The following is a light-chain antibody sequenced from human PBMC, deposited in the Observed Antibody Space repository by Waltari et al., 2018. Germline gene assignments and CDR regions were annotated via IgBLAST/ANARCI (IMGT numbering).Light chain of an antibody. J-gene: IGKJ1*01. V-gene: IGKV3-20*01. CDR2: RTS. CDR1: ESLSSSY. CDR3: QQHGSTPWT. Sequence: ENVLTQSPDTLSLSPGERATLSCRASESLSSSYIAWYQQKPGQSPRLLVCRTSSRATGIPDRFSGSGSGTDFTLTISRLEPEDFAVYYCQQHGSTPWTFGQGTKVEIK.